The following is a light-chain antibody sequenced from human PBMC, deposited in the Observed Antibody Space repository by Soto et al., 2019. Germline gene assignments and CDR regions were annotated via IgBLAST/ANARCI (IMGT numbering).Light chain of an antibody. J-gene: IGKJ2*01. CDR2: GVS. CDR3: QQCGVTPYT. Sequence: EIVLTQSPGVVSLSPGQRATLSCRASQRVTASLFAWYQQKPGQAPRLLIYGVSTRAPGVPDRFSGSGSGTDVTLNISRLEHEDLGVYHCQQCGVTPYTFGQGTRVQI. V-gene: IGKV3-20*01. CDR1: QRVTASL.